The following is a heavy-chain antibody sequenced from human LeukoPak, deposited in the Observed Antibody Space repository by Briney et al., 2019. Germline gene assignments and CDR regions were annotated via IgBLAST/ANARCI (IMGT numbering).Heavy chain of an antibody. CDR2: MNPNSGNT. Sequence: ASVKVSCKASGYTFTGYYMHWVRQAPGQGLEWMGWMNPNSGNTGYAQKFQGRVTITRNTSISTAYMELSSLRSEDTAVYYCARVVAAAGELYYYYMDVWGKGTTVTVSS. CDR1: GYTFTGYY. V-gene: IGHV1-8*03. CDR3: ARVVAAAGELYYYYMDV. D-gene: IGHD6-13*01. J-gene: IGHJ6*03.